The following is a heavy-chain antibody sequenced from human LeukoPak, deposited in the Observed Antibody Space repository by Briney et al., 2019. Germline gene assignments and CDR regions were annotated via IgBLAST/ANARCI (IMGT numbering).Heavy chain of an antibody. CDR1: GYTLTELS. CDR3: ATSIVLNAFDI. V-gene: IGHV1-24*01. D-gene: IGHD1-26*01. Sequence: ASVTVSCKISGYTLTELSMHWVRQAPGKGPEWMGGFDPEDGETIYAQKFQGRVTMTEDTSTDTAYMELSSLRSEDTAVYYCATSIVLNAFDIWGQGTMVTVSS. J-gene: IGHJ3*02. CDR2: FDPEDGET.